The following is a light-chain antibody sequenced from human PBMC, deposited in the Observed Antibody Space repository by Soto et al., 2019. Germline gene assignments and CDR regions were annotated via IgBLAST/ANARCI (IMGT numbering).Light chain of an antibody. Sequence: EIVMTQSPGTLSVSPGERATLSCRASQSVTSKLAWYQQKPGHAPRLLIYGASTRATGIPARFSGSGSGTEFTLTISSLQSEDFAVYYCQQYNNWPLTFGGGTKVEI. CDR1: QSVTSK. J-gene: IGKJ4*01. CDR2: GAS. V-gene: IGKV3-15*01. CDR3: QQYNNWPLT.